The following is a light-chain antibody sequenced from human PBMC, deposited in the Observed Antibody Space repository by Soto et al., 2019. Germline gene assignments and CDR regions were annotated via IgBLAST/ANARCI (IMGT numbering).Light chain of an antibody. J-gene: IGKJ2*01. CDR3: QQYNNWPPYT. CDR1: QSVSSN. V-gene: IGKV3-15*01. CDR2: GAS. Sequence: EIVMTQSPATLSVSPGERATLSCRASQSVSSNLAWYQQKPGQAPRLLIYGASTRATGIPARFSGSGSGTDFTPTISSLQSEDFADYYCQQYNNWPPYTFGQGTKLEIK.